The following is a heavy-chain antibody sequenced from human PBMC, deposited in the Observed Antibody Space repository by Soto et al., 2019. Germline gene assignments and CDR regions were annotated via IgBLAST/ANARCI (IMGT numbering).Heavy chain of an antibody. V-gene: IGHV3-23*01. D-gene: IGHD3-9*01. CDR1: GFTFSSYA. CDR3: VKISELRYWVVY. Sequence: EVQLLESGGGLVQPGGSLRLSCAASGFTFSSYAMSWVRQAQGKGLEWVSAISGSGGSTYYADSVKGRFTIPRDNSKNTPYLQMNILRAGDTSVYYCVKISELRYWVVYWGQGTMVTVS. J-gene: IGHJ4*02. CDR2: ISGSGGST.